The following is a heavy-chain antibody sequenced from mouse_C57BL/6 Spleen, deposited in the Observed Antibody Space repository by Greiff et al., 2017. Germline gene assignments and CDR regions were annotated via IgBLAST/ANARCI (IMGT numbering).Heavy chain of an antibody. Sequence: VQLKQPGAELVKPGASVKLSCKASGYTFTSYWMHWVKQRPGQGLEWIGMIHPNSGSTNYNEKFKSKATLTVDKSSSTAYMQLSSLTSEDSAVYYCARGSSHHYYAMDYWGQGTSVTVSS. D-gene: IGHD1-1*01. CDR2: IHPNSGST. CDR3: ARGSSHHYYAMDY. V-gene: IGHV1-64*01. J-gene: IGHJ4*01. CDR1: GYTFTSYW.